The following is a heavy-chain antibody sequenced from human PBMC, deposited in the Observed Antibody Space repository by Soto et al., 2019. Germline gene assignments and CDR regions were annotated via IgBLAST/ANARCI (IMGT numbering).Heavy chain of an antibody. V-gene: IGHV3-48*02. CDR2: ISSSSSTI. CDR3: ARDWYYYDSSGYYFDY. CDR1: GFTFSSYS. J-gene: IGHJ4*02. Sequence: EVQLVESGGGLVQPGGSLSLSCAASGFTFSSYSMNWVRQAPGKGLEWVSYISSSSSTIYYADSVKGRFTISRDNAKNSLYLQMNSLRDEDTAVYYCARDWYYYDSSGYYFDYWGQGTLVTVSS. D-gene: IGHD3-22*01.